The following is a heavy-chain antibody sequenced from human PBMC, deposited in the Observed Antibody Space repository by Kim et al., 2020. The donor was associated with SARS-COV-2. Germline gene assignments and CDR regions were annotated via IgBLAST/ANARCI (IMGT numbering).Heavy chain of an antibody. Sequence: ASVKVSCKASGYTFTSYAMHWVRQAPGQRLEWMGWINAGNGNTKYSQKFQGRVTITRDTSASTAYMELSSLRSEDTAVYYCARSRPIAYCGGDCYSDYYYGMDVWGQGTTVTVSS. CDR3: ARSRPIAYCGGDCYSDYYYGMDV. D-gene: IGHD2-21*02. V-gene: IGHV1-3*01. J-gene: IGHJ6*02. CDR2: INAGNGNT. CDR1: GYTFTSYA.